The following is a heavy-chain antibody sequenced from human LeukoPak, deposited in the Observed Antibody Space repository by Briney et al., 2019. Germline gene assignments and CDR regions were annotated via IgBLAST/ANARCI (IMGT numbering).Heavy chain of an antibody. CDR2: INHSGST. J-gene: IGHJ3*02. D-gene: IGHD3-16*02. CDR3: ARELAITFGGVIVMSGAFDI. Sequence: SETLSLTCAVYGGSLSGYYWSWIRQPPGKGLEWIGEINHSGSTNYNPSLKSRATISVDTSKNQFSLKLSSVTAADTAVYYCARELAITFGGVIVMSGAFDIWGQGTMVTVSS. CDR1: GGSLSGYY. V-gene: IGHV4-34*01.